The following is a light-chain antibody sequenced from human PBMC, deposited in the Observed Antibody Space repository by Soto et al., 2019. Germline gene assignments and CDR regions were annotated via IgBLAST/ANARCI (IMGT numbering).Light chain of an antibody. CDR2: DAS. CDR3: QQRSNWPPWT. V-gene: IGKV3-11*01. Sequence: TQSPATLSVFPGERATLSCRASQSVSSYLAWYQQKPGQAPRLLIYDASNRATGIPARFSGSGSGTDFTLTISSLEPEDFAVYYCQQRSNWPPWTFGQGTKV. CDR1: QSVSSY. J-gene: IGKJ1*01.